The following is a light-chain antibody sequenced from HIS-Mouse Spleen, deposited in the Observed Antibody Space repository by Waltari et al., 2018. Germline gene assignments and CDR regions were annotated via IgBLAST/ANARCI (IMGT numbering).Light chain of an antibody. CDR3: SSYTSSSTYV. Sequence: QSALTQPASVSGSPGQSLTISCTGTSSDVGGYHYFSWYQQHPGKAPKLMIYDVSNRPSGVSNRFSGSKSGNTASLTISGLQAEDEADYYCSSYTSSSTYVFGTGTKVTVL. CDR2: DVS. V-gene: IGLV2-14*03. CDR1: SSDVGGYHY. J-gene: IGLJ1*01.